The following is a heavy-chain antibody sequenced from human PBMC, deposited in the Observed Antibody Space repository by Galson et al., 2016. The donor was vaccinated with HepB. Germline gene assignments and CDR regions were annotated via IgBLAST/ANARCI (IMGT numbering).Heavy chain of an antibody. CDR1: GFTFGDYA. CDR2: IRSEAYGGTT. Sequence: SLRLSCAASGFTFGDYATSWLRQAPGKGLEWVGIIRSEAYGGTTEYAASVKGRFTISRDDSKSIAYLQMNSLKTEDTAVYYCTRVFSGYYGIANWFDPWGQGTLVTVSS. CDR3: TRVFSGYYGIANWFDP. J-gene: IGHJ5*02. D-gene: IGHD6-25*01. V-gene: IGHV3-49*03.